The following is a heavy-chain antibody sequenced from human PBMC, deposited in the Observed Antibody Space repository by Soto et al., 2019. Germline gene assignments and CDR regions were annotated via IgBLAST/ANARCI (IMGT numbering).Heavy chain of an antibody. D-gene: IGHD2-15*01. CDR3: AQTEDGGRSRTPAGWFDA. V-gene: IGHV2-26*01. CDR1: GFSLSNAGMG. Sequence: QVTLNESGPVLVKPTETLTLTCTVSGFSLSNAGMGVSWIRQPPGKALEWLAHIFSNDERRFSTSLKNRLSISKDTSNSQVVLIMTNMDPVDTATYYCAQTEDGGRSRTPAGWFDAWGQGTLVTVSS. CDR2: IFSNDER. J-gene: IGHJ5*02.